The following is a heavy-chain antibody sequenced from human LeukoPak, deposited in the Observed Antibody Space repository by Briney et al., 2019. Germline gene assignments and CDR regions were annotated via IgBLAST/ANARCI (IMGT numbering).Heavy chain of an antibody. CDR2: ISAYNGNT. CDR3: ARDGQQLVPHYYYMDV. D-gene: IGHD6-6*01. Sequence: GASVKVSCKASGYTFTSYGISWVRQAPGQGLEWVGWISAYNGNTNYAQKPQGRVTMTTDTSTSTAYMELRSLRSDDTAVYYCARDGQQLVPHYYYMDVWGKGTTVTVSS. CDR1: GYTFTSYG. V-gene: IGHV1-18*01. J-gene: IGHJ6*03.